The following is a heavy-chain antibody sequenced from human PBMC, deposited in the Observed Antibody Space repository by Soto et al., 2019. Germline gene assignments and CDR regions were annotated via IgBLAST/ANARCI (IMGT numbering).Heavy chain of an antibody. D-gene: IGHD3-10*01. CDR2: ISGGAT. V-gene: IGHV3-23*01. CDR1: GFTFRDYG. Sequence: EVQLLESGGGLVQPGGSRRLSCEASGFTFRDYGMSWVRQAPGKGLEWVSGISGGATYYADSVKGRFVISRDDSKNTLYLEMGSLRVEDTAVYYCTKDSGWTSADWGQGTLVTVSS. J-gene: IGHJ4*02. CDR3: TKDSGWTSAD.